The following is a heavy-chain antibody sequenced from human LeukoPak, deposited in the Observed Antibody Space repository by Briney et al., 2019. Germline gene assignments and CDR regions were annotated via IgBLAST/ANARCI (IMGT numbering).Heavy chain of an antibody. Sequence: PSETLSLTCTVSGGSISSGSYYWTWIRQPAGKGLEWIGRISTTGSTNYNPSLKSRVTISVDTSTNQFSLRLSSVTAADTAMYYCARGPFYGDSVRFDYWGQGILVTVSS. CDR3: ARGPFYGDSVRFDY. CDR2: ISTTGST. V-gene: IGHV4-61*02. CDR1: GGSISSGSYY. J-gene: IGHJ4*02. D-gene: IGHD4-17*01.